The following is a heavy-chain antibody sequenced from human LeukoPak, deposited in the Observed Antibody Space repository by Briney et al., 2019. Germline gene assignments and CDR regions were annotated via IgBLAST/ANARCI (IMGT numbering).Heavy chain of an antibody. CDR1: GFTVNSNY. D-gene: IGHD4-17*01. CDR3: AKDHLTTVTTKYYYGMDV. CDR2: IYTGGST. Sequence: GVSLRLSCAASGFTVNSNYMSWVRQTPGKGLEWVSLIYTGGSTYYADSVRGRFTISRDNSKNTLYPQMNSLRAEDTAVYYCAKDHLTTVTTKYYYGMDVWGKGTTVTVSS. V-gene: IGHV3-66*02. J-gene: IGHJ6*04.